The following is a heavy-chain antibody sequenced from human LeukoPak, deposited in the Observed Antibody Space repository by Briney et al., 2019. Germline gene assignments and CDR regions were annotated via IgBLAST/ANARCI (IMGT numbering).Heavy chain of an antibody. CDR1: GGYIGSYC. D-gene: IGHD4-17*01. Sequence: SETLSLTCTVSGGYIGSYCWSWIRQPAGKGLEWIGRIYTSENTDYNLSLKSRVTMSVDMSTSQFSLRLTSVTAADTAVYYCAREGDYGDYSKSFYYMDVWGKGTTVTVSS. CDR3: AREGDYGDYSKSFYYMDV. J-gene: IGHJ6*03. V-gene: IGHV4-4*07. CDR2: IYTSENT.